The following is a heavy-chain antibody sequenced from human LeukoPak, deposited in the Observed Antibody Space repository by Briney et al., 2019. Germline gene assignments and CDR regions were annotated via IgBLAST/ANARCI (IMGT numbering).Heavy chain of an antibody. V-gene: IGHV4-59*12. Sequence: SETLSLTCTVSGGTISSYYWNWIRQPPGKGLEWIGYIHDSGSTKYNPSLKSRVAISVDTSKNQFSLKLSSVTAADTAVYFCARDLNYFDSSGYPLPWGQGTLVTVSS. D-gene: IGHD3-22*01. J-gene: IGHJ5*02. CDR1: GGTISSYY. CDR3: ARDLNYFDSSGYPLP. CDR2: IHDSGST.